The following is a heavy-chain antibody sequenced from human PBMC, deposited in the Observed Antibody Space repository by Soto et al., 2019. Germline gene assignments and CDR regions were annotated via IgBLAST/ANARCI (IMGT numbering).Heavy chain of an antibody. D-gene: IGHD2-2*01. V-gene: IGHV3-7*01. CDR2: IKQDGSEK. CDR3: AREVYCSSTSCRRYYYYYGMDV. J-gene: IGHJ6*02. CDR1: GFTFSSYW. Sequence: GGSLRLSCAASGFTFSSYWMSWVRQAPGKGLEWVANIKQDGSEKYYVDSVKGRFTISRDNAKNSLYLQMNSLRAEDTAVYYCAREVYCSSTSCRRYYYYYGMDVWGQGTTVTVSS.